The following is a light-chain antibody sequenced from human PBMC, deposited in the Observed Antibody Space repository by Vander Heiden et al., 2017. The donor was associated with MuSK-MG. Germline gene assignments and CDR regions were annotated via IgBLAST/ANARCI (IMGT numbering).Light chain of an antibody. V-gene: IGKV1-39*01. J-gene: IGKJ3*01. CDR2: AAS. CDR1: QSISSY. CDR3: QQSDSTSVT. Sequence: DLQMTQSPSSLSASVGDRVTITCRASQSISSYLNWYQQKPGKAPKLLIYAASSLQSGVPSRFSGSGSGTDFTLTISRLQPEEFATYYCQQSDSTSVTFGHGTKVDIK.